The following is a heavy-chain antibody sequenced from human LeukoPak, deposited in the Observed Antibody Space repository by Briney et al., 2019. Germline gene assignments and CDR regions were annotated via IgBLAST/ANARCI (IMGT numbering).Heavy chain of an antibody. Sequence: GGSLRLSCAASGFTFSSYSMNWVRQAPGKGLEWISYIGISSGNTKYADSVKGRFTISGDKAKNSVYLQMNSLRVEDTAVYYCARDTKYALDNWGQGTLVTVSS. J-gene: IGHJ4*02. D-gene: IGHD2-2*01. V-gene: IGHV3-48*01. CDR1: GFTFSSYS. CDR2: IGISSGNT. CDR3: ARDTKYALDN.